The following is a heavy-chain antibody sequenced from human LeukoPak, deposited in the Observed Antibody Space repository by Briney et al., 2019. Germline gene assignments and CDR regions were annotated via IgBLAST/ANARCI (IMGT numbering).Heavy chain of an antibody. V-gene: IGHV1-18*01. CDR1: GYTFRSYD. J-gene: IGHJ4*02. Sequence: ASVKVSCKASGYTFRSYDINWVRQAPGQGLEWMGWISPNNGNTNYAQKFQGRVTMTTYTRTSTAYMEIRSLRSCDTAVYYCASVRDCSGWPVADYWGQGTLVTVSS. CDR2: ISPNNGNT. CDR3: ASVRDCSGWPVADY. D-gene: IGHD6-19*01.